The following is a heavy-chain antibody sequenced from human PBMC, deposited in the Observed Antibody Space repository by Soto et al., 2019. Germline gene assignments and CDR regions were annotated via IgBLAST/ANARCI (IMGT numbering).Heavy chain of an antibody. CDR2: IIPISGAA. CDR3: ARVRTWNRRYSSSPTLYYFDY. CDR1: GGTFSNYV. Sequence: SVKVSCKASGGTFSNYVVNWVRQAPGQGLEWMGRIIPISGAANYAQKFQGRVTITADKSTSTSYMELSSLRSEDTAVYYCARVRTWNRRYSSSPTLYYFDYWGQGTLVTVSS. V-gene: IGHV1-69*06. D-gene: IGHD6-13*01. J-gene: IGHJ4*02.